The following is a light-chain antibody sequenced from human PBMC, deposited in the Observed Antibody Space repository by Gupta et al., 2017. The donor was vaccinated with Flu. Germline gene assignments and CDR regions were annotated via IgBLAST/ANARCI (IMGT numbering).Light chain of an antibody. V-gene: IGKV3-20*01. Sequence: ENVMTQSPGTLSLSPGEGATLSCRASQSVGAPFLAWYQQKPGQAPRLLIERASSRATDIPDRISGSGSGTDFTLTISRLEPEDFAVYYCQQYDSLPWTFGQGTKVEVK. CDR2: RAS. CDR3: QQYDSLPWT. J-gene: IGKJ1*01. CDR1: QSVGAPF.